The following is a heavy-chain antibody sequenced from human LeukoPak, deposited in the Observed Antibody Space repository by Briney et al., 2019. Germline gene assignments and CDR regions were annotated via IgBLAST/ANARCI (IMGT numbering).Heavy chain of an antibody. J-gene: IGHJ5*02. D-gene: IGHD3-16*01. Sequence: SETLSLTCTVSGGSISSSSYYWGWIRQPPGKGLEWIGSIYYSGSTYYNPSLKSRVTISGDTSKNQFSLKLSSVTAADTAVYYCASAGPRGGLGNWFDPWGQGTLVTVSS. CDR2: IYYSGST. V-gene: IGHV4-39*01. CDR3: ASAGPRGGLGNWFDP. CDR1: GGSISSSSYY.